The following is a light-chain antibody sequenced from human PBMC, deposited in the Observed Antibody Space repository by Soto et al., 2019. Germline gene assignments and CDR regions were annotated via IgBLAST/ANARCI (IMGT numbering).Light chain of an antibody. Sequence: EIVLTQSPVTLSLSAGETATLSCRASQSVREYLAWYQQKPGQAPRLLIYGASTRATGIPARFSGSGSGTEFTLTISSLQSEDFAVYYCQQYNNWPYTFGLGTKLEIK. CDR2: GAS. CDR3: QQYNNWPYT. J-gene: IGKJ2*01. V-gene: IGKV3-15*01. CDR1: QSVREY.